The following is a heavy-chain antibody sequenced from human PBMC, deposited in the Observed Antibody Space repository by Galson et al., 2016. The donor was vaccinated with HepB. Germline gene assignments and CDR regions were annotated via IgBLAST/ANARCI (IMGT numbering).Heavy chain of an antibody. CDR1: GFTFRNYG. Sequence: SLRLSCAASGFTFRNYGMTWVRQAPGTGLEVVSSISRSGDSTDYADSVKGRFTISRDNSKNTLSLQMNSLTAVDTAIYYCVQGSTAPAVWGKGTTVTVSS. D-gene: IGHD2-2*01. CDR2: ISRSGDST. CDR3: VQGSTAPAV. J-gene: IGHJ6*04. V-gene: IGHV3-23*01.